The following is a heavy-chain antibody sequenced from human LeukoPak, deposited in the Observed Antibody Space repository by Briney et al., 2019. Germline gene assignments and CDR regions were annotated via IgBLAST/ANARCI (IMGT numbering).Heavy chain of an antibody. CDR1: GYTFTDYY. CDR3: ARDADNGYEYHDHFDP. D-gene: IGHD5-12*01. J-gene: IGHJ5*02. CDR2: INPNSGDT. V-gene: IGHV1-2*02. Sequence: ASVKVSCKTSGYTFTDYYVHWVRQAPGQGLEWMGWINPNSGDTKYAQKFQGRVTMTRDTSINTAYMELGRLRSDDTAVYYCARDADNGYEYHDHFDPWGQGSLVTVSS.